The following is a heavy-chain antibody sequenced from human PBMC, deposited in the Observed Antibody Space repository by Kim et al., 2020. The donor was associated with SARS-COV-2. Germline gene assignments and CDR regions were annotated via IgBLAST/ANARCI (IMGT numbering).Heavy chain of an antibody. D-gene: IGHD3-10*01. CDR1: GFDFYNFG. CDR2: ITYDAGKK. CDR3: AKDLASGGADH. Sequence: GGSLRLSCAASGFDFYNFGMFWFRQAPGKGLEWVALITYDAGKKFYADSVKGSFTISRDNSRNTVDLQMNSLRAEDTALYYCAKDLASGGADHWGQGTLVTVSS. V-gene: IGHV3-30*18. J-gene: IGHJ4*02.